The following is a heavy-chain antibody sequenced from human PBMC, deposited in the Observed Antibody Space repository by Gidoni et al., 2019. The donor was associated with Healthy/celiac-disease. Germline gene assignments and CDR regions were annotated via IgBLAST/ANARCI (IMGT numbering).Heavy chain of an antibody. Sequence: KKPGSSVKVSCKASGGTFSSYAISWVRQAPGQGLEWMGRIIPILGIANYAQKFQGRVTITADKSTSTAYMELSSLRSEDTAVYYCARPDIVVVPAARDHYGMDVWGQGTTVTVSS. J-gene: IGHJ6*02. CDR2: IIPILGIA. D-gene: IGHD2-2*01. V-gene: IGHV1-69*04. CDR3: ARPDIVVVPAARDHYGMDV. CDR1: GGTFSSYA.